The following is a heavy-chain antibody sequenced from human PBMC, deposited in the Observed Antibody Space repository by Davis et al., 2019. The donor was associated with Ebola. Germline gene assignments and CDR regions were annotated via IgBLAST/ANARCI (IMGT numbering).Heavy chain of an antibody. CDR2: IKQDGSEK. CDR1: GFTFTRFW. CDR3: ARRGYSGLD. Sequence: GESLKISCAASGFTFTRFWMSWVRQAPGKGLEWVANIKQDGSEKFYVDSVKGRFTISRDNAKNSLYLQMNSLRAEDTAVYYCARRGYSGLDWGQGTLVTVSS. J-gene: IGHJ4*02. D-gene: IGHD5-12*01. V-gene: IGHV3-7*03.